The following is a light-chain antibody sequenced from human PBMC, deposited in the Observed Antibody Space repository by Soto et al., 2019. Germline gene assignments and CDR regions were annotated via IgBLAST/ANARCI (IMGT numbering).Light chain of an antibody. J-gene: IGKJ4*01. CDR2: AAS. Sequence: DIQMTQSPSSLSASVGDRVTITCLASESISNYLNWYQQKPGKAPKLLIYAASSLQSGVPSRFSGSGSGTDFTLTISSLQPEDFASYSCQQSYCVPLTFGGWTKVKIK. V-gene: IGKV1-39*01. CDR3: QQSYCVPLT. CDR1: ESISNY.